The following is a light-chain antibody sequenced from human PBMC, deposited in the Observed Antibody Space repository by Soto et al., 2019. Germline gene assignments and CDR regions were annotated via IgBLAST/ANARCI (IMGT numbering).Light chain of an antibody. CDR1: QDISNY. CDR3: QQYDNLPLT. V-gene: IGKV1-33*01. Sequence: DIQMTQSQSSLSASVGDRVTITCQASQDISNYLNWYQQKPGKAPKLLIYDASNLETGVPSRFSGNGSGTDFTFTISSLQPEDIATYYCQQYDNLPLTFGGGTKVDIK. CDR2: DAS. J-gene: IGKJ4*01.